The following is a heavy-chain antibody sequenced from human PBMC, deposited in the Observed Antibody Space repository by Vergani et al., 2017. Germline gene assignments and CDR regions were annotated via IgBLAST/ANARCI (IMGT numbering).Heavy chain of an antibody. CDR1: GGSISSGGYY. CDR2: IYYSGST. Sequence: QVQLQESGPGLVKPSQTLSLTCTVSGGSISSGGYYWSWIRQHPGKGLEWIGYIYYSGSTYYNPSLKSRVTISVDTSKNQFSLTLSSVTAADTAVYYFARGAQLRYFDWLFAPPFYWFDPWGQGTLVTVSS. J-gene: IGHJ5*02. D-gene: IGHD3-9*01. CDR3: ARGAQLRYFDWLFAPPFYWFDP. V-gene: IGHV4-31*03.